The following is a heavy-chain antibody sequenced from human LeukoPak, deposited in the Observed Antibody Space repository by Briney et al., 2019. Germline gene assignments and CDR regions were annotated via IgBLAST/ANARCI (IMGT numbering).Heavy chain of an antibody. D-gene: IGHD4-17*01. CDR3: ARAQGYGDYATLTYYYYYMDV. V-gene: IGHV4-34*01. CDR1: GGSFSGYY. Sequence: SETLSLTCAVYGGSFSGYYWSWIRQPPGKGLEWIGEINHSGSTNYNPSLKSRVTISVDTSKNQFSLKLSSVTAADTAVYYCARAQGYGDYATLTYYYYYMDVWGKGTMVTVSS. CDR2: INHSGST. J-gene: IGHJ6*03.